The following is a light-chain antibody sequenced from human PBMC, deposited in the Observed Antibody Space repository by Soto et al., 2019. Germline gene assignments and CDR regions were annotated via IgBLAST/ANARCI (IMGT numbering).Light chain of an antibody. V-gene: IGKV1-5*03. CDR1: QTISSW. Sequence: DIQMTQSPSTLSVSVGDRVTITCRASQTISSWLAWYQQKPGKAPKLLIYKASTLKSGVPSRFSGSGSGTEFTLTISSLQPDDFATYYCQHYNSYSDAFGQGTQLALK. CDR2: KAS. CDR3: QHYNSYSDA. J-gene: IGKJ1*01.